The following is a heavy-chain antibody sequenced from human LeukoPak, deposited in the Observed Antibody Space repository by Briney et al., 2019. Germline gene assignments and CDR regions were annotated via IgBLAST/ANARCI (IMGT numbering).Heavy chain of an antibody. Sequence: SETLSLTCAVYGGSFSGYYWSWIRQPPGKGLEWIGEINHSGSTNYNPSLKSRVTISVDTSKNQFSLKLSSVTAADTAVYYCARQPPKVGARALDYWGQGTLVTVSS. D-gene: IGHD1-26*01. V-gene: IGHV4-34*01. CDR1: GGSFSGYY. J-gene: IGHJ4*02. CDR2: INHSGST. CDR3: ARQPPKVGARALDY.